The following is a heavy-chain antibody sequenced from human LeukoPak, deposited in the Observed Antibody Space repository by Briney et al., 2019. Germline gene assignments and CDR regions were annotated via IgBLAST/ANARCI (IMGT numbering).Heavy chain of an antibody. Sequence: SETLSLTCTVSVGSIRSFYWSWVRQPPGKGLEWIGHHYTSVSNNYNPSLKSRVTMSVDTSKNQFSLKLSSVTAADTAVYYCARESYGSSPLDWFDPWGQGTLVTVSS. V-gene: IGHV4-4*07. CDR2: HYTSVSN. CDR1: VGSIRSFY. J-gene: IGHJ5*02. D-gene: IGHD6-13*01. CDR3: ARESYGSSPLDWFDP.